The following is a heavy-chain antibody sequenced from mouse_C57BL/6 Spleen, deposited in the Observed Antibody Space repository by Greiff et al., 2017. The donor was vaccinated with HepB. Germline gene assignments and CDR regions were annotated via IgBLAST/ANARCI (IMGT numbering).Heavy chain of an antibody. J-gene: IGHJ1*03. CDR2: IRNKANGYTT. CDR1: GFTFTDYY. Sequence: EVKVVESGGGLVQPGGSLSLSCAASGFTFTDYYMSWVRQPPGKALEWLGFIRNKANGYTTEYSASVKGRFTISRDNSQSILYLQMNALRAEDSATYYCARSYAGYFDVWGTGTTVTVSS. V-gene: IGHV7-3*01. CDR3: ARSYAGYFDV. D-gene: IGHD6-5*01.